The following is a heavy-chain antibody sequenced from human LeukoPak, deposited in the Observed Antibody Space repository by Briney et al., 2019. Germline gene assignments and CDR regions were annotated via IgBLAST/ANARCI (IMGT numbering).Heavy chain of an antibody. CDR3: VRDRDDYVWGSYPAGDY. Sequence: PGGSLRLSCAASGFTFSSYGMHWVRQAPGKGLEWVAVISYDGSNKYYADSVKGRFTISRDNSKNTLYLQMNSLRAEDTAVYYCVRDRDDYVWGSYPAGDYWGQGTLVTVSS. V-gene: IGHV3-30*03. CDR2: ISYDGSNK. CDR1: GFTFSSYG. D-gene: IGHD3-16*02. J-gene: IGHJ4*02.